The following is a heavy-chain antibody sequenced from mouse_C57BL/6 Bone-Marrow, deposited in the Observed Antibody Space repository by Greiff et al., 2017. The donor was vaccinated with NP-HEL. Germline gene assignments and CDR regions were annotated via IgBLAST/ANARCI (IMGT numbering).Heavy chain of an antibody. CDR1: GYTFTDYE. CDR3: TRSPGEDY. J-gene: IGHJ4*01. Sequence: QVQLKESGAELVRPGASVTLSCKASGYTFTDYEMHWVKQTPVHGLEWIGAIDPETGGTAYNQKFKGKAILTADKSSSTAYMELRSLTSEDSAVYYCTRSPGEDYWGQGTSVTVSS. V-gene: IGHV1-15*01. CDR2: IDPETGGT.